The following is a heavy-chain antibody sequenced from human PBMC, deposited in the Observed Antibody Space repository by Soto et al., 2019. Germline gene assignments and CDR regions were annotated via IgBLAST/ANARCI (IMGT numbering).Heavy chain of an antibody. Sequence: QVQLVQSGAEVKKPGSSVKVSCKASGGTFSSYTISWVRQAPGQGLEWMGRIIPILGIANYAQKFQGRVTITADKSTSTAYMELSSLRSEDTAVYYCARDRSTMIVVVTNSLDAFDIWGQGTMVTVSS. D-gene: IGHD3-22*01. CDR3: ARDRSTMIVVVTNSLDAFDI. J-gene: IGHJ3*02. CDR2: IIPILGIA. V-gene: IGHV1-69*08. CDR1: GGTFSSYT.